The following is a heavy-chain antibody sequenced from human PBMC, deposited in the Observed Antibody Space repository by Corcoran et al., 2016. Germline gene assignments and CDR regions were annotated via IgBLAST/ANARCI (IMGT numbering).Heavy chain of an antibody. D-gene: IGHD4-17*01. CDR3: ARGHFGDYK. Sequence: EVQLVESGGDLVQSGGSLRLSCAASGFTFNSYWMGWVRQAPGKGLEWVASIREDGSEGNCVDSVKGRFTISRDNAKNSLYLQMNSLRVEDTAVYYCARGHFGDYKWGQGTLVTVSS. CDR1: GFTFNSYW. V-gene: IGHV3-7*02. J-gene: IGHJ4*02. CDR2: IREDGSEG.